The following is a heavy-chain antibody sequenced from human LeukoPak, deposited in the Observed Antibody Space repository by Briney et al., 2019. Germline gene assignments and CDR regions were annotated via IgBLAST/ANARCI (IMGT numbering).Heavy chain of an antibody. J-gene: IGHJ3*02. CDR1: GYSFTSYW. CDR3: ARRLFITYYCDSSGYSGAFDI. V-gene: IGHV5-51*01. D-gene: IGHD3-22*01. Sequence: GESLKISCKGSGYSFTSYWIGWVRQMPGKGLEWMGIIYPGDSDTRYSPSFQGQVTISADKSISTAYLKWSSLKASDTAMYYCARRLFITYYCDSSGYSGAFDIWGQGTMVTVFS. CDR2: IYPGDSDT.